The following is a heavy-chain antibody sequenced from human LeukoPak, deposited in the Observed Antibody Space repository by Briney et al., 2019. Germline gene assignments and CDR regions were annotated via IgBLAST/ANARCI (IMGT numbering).Heavy chain of an antibody. CDR3: ARVSIGWYHFDY. J-gene: IGHJ4*02. CDR2: INPDGSTT. D-gene: IGHD6-19*01. V-gene: IGHV3-74*01. Sequence: TGGSLRLSCAASGFTFSSYAINWVRQAPGKGLVWVSRINPDGSTTSYADSVKGRFTVSKDDAKNTLYLQMNSLRAEDTAVYYCARVSIGWYHFDYWGQGTLVTVSS. CDR1: GFTFSSYA.